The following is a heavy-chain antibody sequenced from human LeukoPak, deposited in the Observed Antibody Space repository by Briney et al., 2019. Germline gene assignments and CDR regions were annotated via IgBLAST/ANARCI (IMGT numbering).Heavy chain of an antibody. CDR3: ARRVGATNPYFDY. CDR2: IYHSGST. Sequence: SETLSLTCTVSGYSISSGYYCGWIRQPPGKGLEWIGSIYHSGSTYYNPSPKSRVTISVDTSKNQFSLKLSSVTAADTAVYYCARRVGATNPYFDYWGQGTLVTVSS. D-gene: IGHD1-26*01. J-gene: IGHJ4*02. V-gene: IGHV4-38-2*02. CDR1: GYSISSGYY.